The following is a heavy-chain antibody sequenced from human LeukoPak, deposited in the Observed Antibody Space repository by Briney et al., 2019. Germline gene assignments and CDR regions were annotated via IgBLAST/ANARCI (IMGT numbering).Heavy chain of an antibody. CDR3: ARAIDIPSPDSFDI. V-gene: IGHV3-53*01. J-gene: IGHJ3*02. CDR1: GSTVSSNY. Sequence: GGSLRLSCAASGSTVSSNYMSWVRQAPGKGLEWVSVIYSGGSTYYADSVKGRFTISRDNSKNTLYLQLNSLRAEDTAVYYCARAIDIPSPDSFDIWGQGTMVTVSS. D-gene: IGHD2-2*02. CDR2: IYSGGST.